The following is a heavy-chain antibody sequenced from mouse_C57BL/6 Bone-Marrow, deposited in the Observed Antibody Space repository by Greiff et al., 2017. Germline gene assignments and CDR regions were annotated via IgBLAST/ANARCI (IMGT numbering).Heavy chain of an antibody. J-gene: IGHJ4*01. CDR3: ARYPLYYDYDDYAMDY. V-gene: IGHV1-69*01. CDR2: IDPSDSYT. Sequence: VQLQQPGAELVMPGASVKLSCKASGYTFTSYWMHWVKQRPGQGLEWIGEIDPSDSYTNYNQKFKGKSTLTVDKSSSTAYMQLSSLTSEDSAVYYCARYPLYYDYDDYAMDYWGQGTSVTVSS. CDR1: GYTFTSYW. D-gene: IGHD2-4*01.